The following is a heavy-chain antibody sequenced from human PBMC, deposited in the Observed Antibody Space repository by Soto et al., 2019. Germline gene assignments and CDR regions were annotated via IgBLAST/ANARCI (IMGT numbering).Heavy chain of an antibody. V-gene: IGHV3-43*01. CDR1: GFTFDDYT. J-gene: IGHJ4*02. CDR2: ISWDGGST. CDR3: TKDGPQGPFDY. Sequence: EVQLVESGGVVVQPGGSLRRSCAASGFTFDDYTMHWVRQAPGKGLEWVSLISWDGGSTYYADSVKGRFTISRDNSKNSLYLQMNSLRTEDTALYYCTKDGPQGPFDYWGQGTLVTVSS.